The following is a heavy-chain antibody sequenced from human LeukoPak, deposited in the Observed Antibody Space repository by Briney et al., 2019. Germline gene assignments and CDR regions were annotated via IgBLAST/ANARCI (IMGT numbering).Heavy chain of an antibody. J-gene: IGHJ6*03. Sequence: SQTLSLTCTVSGGSISSGSYYWSWIRQPAGKGLEWIGRIYTSGSTNYNPSLKSRVTISVDTSKNQFSLKLNSVTAADTAVYYCARGVAYSSSWYGGYYYYYMDVWGKGTTVTISS. CDR3: ARGVAYSSSWYGGYYYYYMDV. CDR1: GGSISSGSYY. V-gene: IGHV4-61*02. D-gene: IGHD6-13*01. CDR2: IYTSGST.